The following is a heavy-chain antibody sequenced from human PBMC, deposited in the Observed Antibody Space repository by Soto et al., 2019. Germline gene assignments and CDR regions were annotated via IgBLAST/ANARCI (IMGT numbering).Heavy chain of an antibody. Sequence: SETLSLTSSVSGGSISYNSYYWGWIRQPPGEGLEWVGGIFYTGTTYYSPSLKDRVTMSVDTSKNSFSLNLTSVTAADTGVYCCARLVVVVPVANAWGQGTLVTVSS. CDR2: IFYTGTT. CDR1: GGSISYNSYY. V-gene: IGHV4-39*02. CDR3: ARLVVVVPVANA. J-gene: IGHJ5*02. D-gene: IGHD2-2*01.